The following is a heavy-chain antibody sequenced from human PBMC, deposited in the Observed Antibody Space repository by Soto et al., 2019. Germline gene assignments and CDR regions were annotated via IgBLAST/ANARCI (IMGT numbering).Heavy chain of an antibody. J-gene: IGHJ6*03. CDR3: ARTTVTNYYYYYMDV. Sequence: PSETLSLTCAVYGGSSSGYYWGWIRQPPGKGLEWIGEINHSGSTNYNPSLKSRVTISVDTSKNQFSLKLSSVTAADTAVCYCARTTVTNYYYYYMDVWGKGTTVTVSS. D-gene: IGHD4-17*01. CDR1: GGSSSGYY. CDR2: INHSGST. V-gene: IGHV4-34*01.